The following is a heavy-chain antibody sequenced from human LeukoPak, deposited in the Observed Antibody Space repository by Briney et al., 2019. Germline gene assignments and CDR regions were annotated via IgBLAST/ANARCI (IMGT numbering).Heavy chain of an antibody. V-gene: IGHV5-51*01. CDR3: ARLTVAASGSYFDL. D-gene: IGHD6-19*01. J-gene: IGHJ2*01. CDR1: GYSFTNYL. CDR2: IYPGDSHT. Sequence: GESLKISCKASGYSFTNYLIGWVRQMPGKGLEWMGIIYPGDSHTTYSPSFQGQVTISADKSISTAYLQWSSLKASDTAMYYCARLTVAASGSYFDLWGRGTLVTVSS.